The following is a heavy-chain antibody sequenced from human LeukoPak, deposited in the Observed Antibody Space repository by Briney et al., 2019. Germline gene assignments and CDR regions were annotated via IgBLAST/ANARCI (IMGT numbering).Heavy chain of an antibody. CDR1: GGSISTSSYY. D-gene: IGHD3-16*02. Sequence: PSETLSLACTVSGGSISTSSYYWGWIRQPPGKGLECIGNIYYSGSTNYNPSLKSRVTISVDTSKNQFSLKLSSVTAADTAVYYCARFARGTHLRLGELSLGFDYWGQGTLVTVSS. CDR3: ARFARGTHLRLGELSLGFDY. V-gene: IGHV4-39*07. J-gene: IGHJ4*02. CDR2: IYYSGST.